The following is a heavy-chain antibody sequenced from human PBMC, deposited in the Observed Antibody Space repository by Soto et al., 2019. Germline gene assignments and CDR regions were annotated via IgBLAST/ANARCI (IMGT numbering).Heavy chain of an antibody. D-gene: IGHD2-15*01. V-gene: IGHV2-5*02. CDR1: GFSLSTSGVG. CDR2: IYWDDDK. CDR3: EHRRGEYGSGGSCYSA. Sequence: QITLKESGPTLVKPTQTLTLTCTFSGFSLSTSGVGVGWIRQPPGKALEWLALIYWDDDKWYSPSLKSRLTITNTPSKSRVGLTMTNMDPVDTATYYGEHRRGEYGSGGSCYSAWGRGTLVTVSS. J-gene: IGHJ5*02.